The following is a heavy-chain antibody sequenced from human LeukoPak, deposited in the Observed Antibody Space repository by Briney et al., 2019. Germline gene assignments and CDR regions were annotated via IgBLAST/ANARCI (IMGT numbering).Heavy chain of an antibody. Sequence: SETLSLTCTVSGGSISSYYWSWLRQPPGQGLVWIRYIYYSRSTNYNPSLNSRVTISVDTSKNPFTLRLSSVTAADTAVYYCARSSWIQYPPSYWGQGTLVTVSS. V-gene: IGHV4-59*01. J-gene: IGHJ4*02. CDR3: ARSSWIQYPPSY. CDR2: IYYSRST. D-gene: IGHD5-18*01. CDR1: GGSISSYY.